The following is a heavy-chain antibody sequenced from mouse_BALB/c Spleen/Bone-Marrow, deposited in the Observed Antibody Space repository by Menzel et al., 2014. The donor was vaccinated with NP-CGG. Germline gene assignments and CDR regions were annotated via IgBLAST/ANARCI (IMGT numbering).Heavy chain of an antibody. D-gene: IGHD2-4*01. CDR2: IRSKSNNYAT. Sequence: EVQVVESGGGLVQPKGSLKLSCAASGFTFXTYAMNWVRQAPGKGLEWVARIRSKSNNYATYYADSVKDRFTISRDDSQSMLYLQMNNLKTEDTAMYYCVRQNYDYAWFAYWGQGTLVTVSA. J-gene: IGHJ3*01. CDR3: VRQNYDYAWFAY. V-gene: IGHV10-1*02. CDR1: GFTFXTYA.